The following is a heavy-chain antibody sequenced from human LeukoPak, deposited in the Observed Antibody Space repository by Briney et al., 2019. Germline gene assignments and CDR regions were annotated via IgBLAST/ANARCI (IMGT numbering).Heavy chain of an antibody. D-gene: IGHD4-17*01. CDR1: GFTFSSYA. J-gene: IGHJ4*02. V-gene: IGHV3-23*01. CDR2: ISGSGGST. CDR3: AKELQNYGDLDY. Sequence: GESLRLSCAASGFTFSSYAMSWVRQAPGKGLEGVSAISGSGGSTYYADSVKGRFTISRGNSKNTLYLQMNSLRAEDTAVYYCAKELQNYGDLDYWGQGTLVTVSS.